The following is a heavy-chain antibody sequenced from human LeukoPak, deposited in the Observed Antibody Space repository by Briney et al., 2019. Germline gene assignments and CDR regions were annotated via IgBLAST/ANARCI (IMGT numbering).Heavy chain of an antibody. J-gene: IGHJ4*02. V-gene: IGHV3-11*01. D-gene: IGHD3-22*01. CDR2: ISSSGSTI. CDR3: AKAESPITMIVVVIDY. Sequence: GGSLRLSCAASGFTFSDYYMSWIRQAPGKGLEWVSYISSSGSTIYYADSVKGRFTISRDNAKNSLYLQMNSLRAEDTAVYYCAKAESPITMIVVVIDYWGQGTLVTVSS. CDR1: GFTFSDYY.